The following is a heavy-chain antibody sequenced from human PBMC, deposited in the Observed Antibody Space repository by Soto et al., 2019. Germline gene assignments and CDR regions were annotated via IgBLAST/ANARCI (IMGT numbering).Heavy chain of an antibody. Sequence: PVGSLRLSCVASGFTFSTYSMNWVRQAPGKGLEWVSAFSGSGYYIYYADSLKGRFTISRDNAKNSLYLHMNSLRAEDTAVYYCARAASGSYRDAFDIWGQGTMVTVSS. CDR1: GFTFSTYS. D-gene: IGHD3-10*01. CDR2: FSGSGYYI. CDR3: ARAASGSYRDAFDI. V-gene: IGHV3-21*01. J-gene: IGHJ3*02.